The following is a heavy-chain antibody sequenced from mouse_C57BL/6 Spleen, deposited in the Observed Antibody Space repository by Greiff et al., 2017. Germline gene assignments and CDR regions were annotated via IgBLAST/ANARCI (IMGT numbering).Heavy chain of an antibody. J-gene: IGHJ3*01. Sequence: EVQLQQSGPELVKPGDSVKISCKASGYSFTGYFMNWVMQSHVKSLEWIGRINPYNGDTFYNQKFKGKATLTVDKSSSTAHMELRSLTSEDSAVYYCAYDYDEGTWFAYWGQGTLVTVSA. CDR2: INPYNGDT. V-gene: IGHV1-20*01. CDR3: AYDYDEGTWFAY. D-gene: IGHD2-4*01. CDR1: GYSFTGYF.